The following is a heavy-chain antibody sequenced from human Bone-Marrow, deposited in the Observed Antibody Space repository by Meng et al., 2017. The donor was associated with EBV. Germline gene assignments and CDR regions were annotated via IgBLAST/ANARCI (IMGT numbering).Heavy chain of an antibody. D-gene: IGHD1-26*01. CDR1: GGTFSRYA. Sequence: QGQLVQSGAEGKQPRASVKVSCKASGGTFSRYASSWVRQAPGQGLEWMGGIIPIFGTVNYAQKFQGRVTITADESTSTAYMELSSLRSEDTAVYYCARGGELLESFDYWGQGTLVTVSS. J-gene: IGHJ4*02. CDR3: ARGGELLESFDY. CDR2: IIPIFGTV. V-gene: IGHV1-69*01.